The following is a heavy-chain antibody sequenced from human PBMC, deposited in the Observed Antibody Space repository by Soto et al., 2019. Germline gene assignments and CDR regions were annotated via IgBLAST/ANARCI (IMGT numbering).Heavy chain of an antibody. CDR1: GFTFSSYW. Sequence: HPVGSLRLSCAASGFTFSSYWMSWVRQAPGKGLEWVANIKQDGSEKYYVDSVKGRFTISRDNAKNSLYLQMNSLRAEDTAVYYCARDLHAVNYYDSSGYGDYWGQGTLVTVSS. CDR3: ARDLHAVNYYDSSGYGDY. J-gene: IGHJ4*02. CDR2: IKQDGSEK. D-gene: IGHD3-22*01. V-gene: IGHV3-7*01.